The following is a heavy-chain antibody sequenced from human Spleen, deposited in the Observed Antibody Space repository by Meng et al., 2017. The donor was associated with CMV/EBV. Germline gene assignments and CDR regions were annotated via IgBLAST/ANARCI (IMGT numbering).Heavy chain of an antibody. V-gene: IGHV3-23*01. CDR2: ISGSGDKT. Sequence: GESLKISCAASGFTFSSYAMSWVRQAPGKGLEWVSIISGSGDKTYYADSVKGRFTISRDNSKSTLYLQMSSLRAEDTAVYYCAKCPPLGESSLYRPIDYWGQGTLVTVSS. D-gene: IGHD3-16*01. CDR3: AKCPPLGESSLYRPIDY. CDR1: GFTFSSYA. J-gene: IGHJ4*02.